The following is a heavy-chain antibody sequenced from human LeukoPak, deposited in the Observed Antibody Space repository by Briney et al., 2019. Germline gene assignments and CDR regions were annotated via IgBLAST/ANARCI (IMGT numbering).Heavy chain of an antibody. D-gene: IGHD1-26*01. Sequence: GGSLRLSCAASGFTFSSYAMSWVRQAPGKGLEWVSTINGGGVNTHYADSVGGRFTISRDNSKNTLFLQMNSLRAEDTAVYYCARDRGGSYFSYWGQGTLVTVSS. CDR1: GFTFSSYA. CDR3: ARDRGGSYFSY. V-gene: IGHV3-23*01. J-gene: IGHJ4*02. CDR2: INGGGVNT.